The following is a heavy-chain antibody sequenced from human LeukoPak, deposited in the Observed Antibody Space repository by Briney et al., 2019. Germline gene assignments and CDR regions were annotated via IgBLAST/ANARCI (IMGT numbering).Heavy chain of an antibody. Sequence: PGGCLRLSCTASGFTFRDYTMTWVRQAPGRGLEWVSAISGSAARTFYADSVKGRFTISRDNSKNTLSLQMNSLRAEDTAVYYCAKRGPGSPESGKYYFDYWGQGTLVTVSS. CDR2: ISGSAART. CDR3: AKRGPGSPESGKYYFDY. D-gene: IGHD3-10*01. J-gene: IGHJ4*02. CDR1: GFTFRDYT. V-gene: IGHV3-23*01.